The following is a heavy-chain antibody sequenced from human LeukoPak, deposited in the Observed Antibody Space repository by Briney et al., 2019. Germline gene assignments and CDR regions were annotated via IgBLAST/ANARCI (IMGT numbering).Heavy chain of an antibody. CDR2: IRTNGAGT. Sequence: GGSLRLSCAASGFTFSSYNMNWVRRAPGQGLEWVSTIRTNGAGTHYADSVRGRFTISRDDSKNTLYLQMDSLRAEDTAVYYCARDDYGDSGPLFDYWGQGALVTVSS. CDR1: GFTFSSYN. D-gene: IGHD4-17*01. V-gene: IGHV3-23*01. J-gene: IGHJ4*02. CDR3: ARDDYGDSGPLFDY.